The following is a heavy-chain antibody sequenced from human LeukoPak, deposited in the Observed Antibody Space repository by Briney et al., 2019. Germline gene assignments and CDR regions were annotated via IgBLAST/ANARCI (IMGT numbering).Heavy chain of an antibody. D-gene: IGHD3-16*02. J-gene: IGHJ4*02. CDR3: ARSLATKPDYFDY. CDR1: GGSISSYY. V-gene: IGHV4-59*01. CDR2: IYYSGST. Sequence: SETLSLTCTVSGGSISSYYWSWIRQPPGKGLEWIGYIYYSGSTNYNPSLKSRVTISVDTSKNQFSLKLSSVTAADTAVHYCARSLATKPDYFDYWGQGTLVTVSS.